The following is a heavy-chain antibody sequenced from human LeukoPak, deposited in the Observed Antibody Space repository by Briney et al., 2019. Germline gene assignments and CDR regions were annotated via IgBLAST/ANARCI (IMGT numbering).Heavy chain of an antibody. CDR1: GFTFSSYA. J-gene: IGHJ3*02. D-gene: IGHD5-24*01. CDR2: ISYDGSNK. Sequence: GGSLRLSCAASGFTFSSYAMHWVRQAPGKGLEWVAVISYDGSNKYYANSVKGRFTISRDNSKNTLYLQMNSLRAEDTAVYYCAKGGDGYNRDAFDIWGQGTMVTVSS. V-gene: IGHV3-30-3*01. CDR3: AKGGDGYNRDAFDI.